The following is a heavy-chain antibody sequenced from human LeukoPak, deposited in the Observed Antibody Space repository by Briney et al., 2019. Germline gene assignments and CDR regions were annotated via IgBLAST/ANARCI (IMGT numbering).Heavy chain of an antibody. D-gene: IGHD3-16*01. V-gene: IGHV1-2*02. CDR2: INPNSGDT. Sequence: ASVKVSCKASGYRFTAYSMHWVRQAPGLGLKWMGWINPNSGDTKNAQNYQGRITMTRDTSISTVYMELTSLRSDDTAVFYCARASGGGQTSFDTWGQGTVVTVSS. CDR3: ARASGGGQTSFDT. CDR1: GYRFTAYS. J-gene: IGHJ3*02.